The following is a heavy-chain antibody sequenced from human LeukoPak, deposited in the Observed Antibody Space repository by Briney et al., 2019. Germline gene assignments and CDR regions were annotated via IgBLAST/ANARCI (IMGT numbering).Heavy chain of an antibody. J-gene: IGHJ4*02. CDR2: INNDGTST. Sequence: GGSLRLSCAASGFTFNSYWMHWVRQAPGKGLVWVSRINNDGTSTTYADSVKGRFTISRDNAKNTLYLQMNSLRAEDTVVYYCARGWSGSDWGQGTLVTVSS. CDR3: ARGWSGSD. CDR1: GFTFNSYW. V-gene: IGHV3-74*01. D-gene: IGHD1-26*01.